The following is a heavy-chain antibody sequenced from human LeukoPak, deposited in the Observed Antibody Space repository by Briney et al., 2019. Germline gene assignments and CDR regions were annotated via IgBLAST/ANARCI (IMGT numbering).Heavy chain of an antibody. Sequence: ASVKVSCKASGYTFTTYGISWVRQAPGQGLEWMGWISAYNGNTNYAQKLQGRVTMTTDTSTSTAYMELRSLRSDDTAVYYCAREREQYQYFDYWGQGTLVTVSS. CDR1: GYTFTTYG. CDR3: AREREQYQYFDY. J-gene: IGHJ4*02. CDR2: ISAYNGNT. V-gene: IGHV1-18*01. D-gene: IGHD2-2*01.